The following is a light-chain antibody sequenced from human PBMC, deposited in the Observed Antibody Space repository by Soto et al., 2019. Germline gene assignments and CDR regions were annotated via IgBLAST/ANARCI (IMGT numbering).Light chain of an antibody. CDR2: AAS. Sequence: EIVMTQSPGTLSVSPGGRATLSCRASQSVGNNLAWYQQKPGQAPRLLIYAASSRATGISARFTGSGSGTEFPLTVDSLQSEDFAVYFCQQYSHWPLTFGGGTKVEIK. J-gene: IGKJ4*01. CDR3: QQYSHWPLT. CDR1: QSVGNN. V-gene: IGKV3-15*01.